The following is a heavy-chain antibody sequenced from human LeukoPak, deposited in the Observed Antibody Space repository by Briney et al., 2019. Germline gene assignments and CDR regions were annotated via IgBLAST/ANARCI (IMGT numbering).Heavy chain of an antibody. D-gene: IGHD4-23*01. CDR1: GDSISTYY. V-gene: IGHV4-59*08. J-gene: IGHJ4*02. CDR3: ARLNGGN. CDR2: IDYSGST. Sequence: PSETLSLTCTVSGDSISTYYWSWIRQPPGKGLEWIGYIDYSGSTAYNPSLNGRVAVSLDAFKNQFSLKLRSVTAADTAVYYCARLNGGNWGPGILVTVSS.